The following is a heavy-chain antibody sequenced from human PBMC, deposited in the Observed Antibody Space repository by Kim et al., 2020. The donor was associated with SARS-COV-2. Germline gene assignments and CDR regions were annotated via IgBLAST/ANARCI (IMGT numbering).Heavy chain of an antibody. V-gene: IGHV1-69*13. CDR2: IIPIFGTA. D-gene: IGHD3-22*01. CDR3: ARGPFKSGLFKLYYFDY. CDR1: GGTFSSYA. J-gene: IGHJ4*02. Sequence: SVKVSCKASGGTFSSYAISWVRQAPGQGLEWLGGIIPIFGTANYAQKFKGRVTITADESTSTAYMELSSLRSEDTAVYYCARGPFKSGLFKLYYFDYWGQGTLVTVSA.